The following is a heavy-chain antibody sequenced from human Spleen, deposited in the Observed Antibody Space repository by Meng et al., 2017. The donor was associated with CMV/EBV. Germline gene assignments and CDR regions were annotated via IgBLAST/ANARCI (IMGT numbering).Heavy chain of an antibody. CDR1: GYTFSGYY. CDR3: ARDLFVVVPAANGY. D-gene: IGHD2-2*01. CDR2: ISPNSGGT. J-gene: IGHJ4*02. V-gene: IGHV1-2*02. Sequence: ASVKVSCKASGYTFSGYYMHWVRQAPGQGLEWMGWISPNSGGTKFAQKFQGRVTMTIDTSLSTAYMELSRLRSDDTAVYYCARDLFVVVPAANGYWGQGTLVTVSS.